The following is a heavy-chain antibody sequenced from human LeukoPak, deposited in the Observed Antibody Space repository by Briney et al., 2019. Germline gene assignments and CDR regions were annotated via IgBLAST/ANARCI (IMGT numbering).Heavy chain of an antibody. D-gene: IGHD1-26*01. CDR2: IYPGDSDT. J-gene: IGHJ4*02. V-gene: IGHV5-51*01. CDR1: AYSFTSYW. Sequence: KHGESLKISCKGSAYSFTSYWIAWVRQVPGKGLEWMGNIYPGDSDTRYSPSFQGQVTISADNSISTAYLQWSSLKASDTAMYYCARRPTGSYDPLFDYWGLGTLVTVSS. CDR3: ARRPTGSYDPLFDY.